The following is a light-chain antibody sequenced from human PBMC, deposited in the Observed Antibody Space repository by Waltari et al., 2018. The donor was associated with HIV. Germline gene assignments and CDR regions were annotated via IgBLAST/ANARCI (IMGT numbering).Light chain of an antibody. CDR1: RRVSAS. Sequence: EIVLTQSPAPRPWSPGERPTSPCMARRRVSASFAWYEYNPGQAPRLLIYDASSRATGIPARFSGSVSGTDLTLTISSPEPEGFAVYYCQQRSNWPPVTFGQGTRLEIK. CDR3: QQRSNWPPVT. V-gene: IGKV3-11*01. CDR2: DAS. J-gene: IGKJ5*01.